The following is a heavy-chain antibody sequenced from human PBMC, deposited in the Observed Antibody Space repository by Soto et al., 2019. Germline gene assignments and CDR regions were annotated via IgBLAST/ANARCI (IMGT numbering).Heavy chain of an antibody. CDR1: GYKFTNYG. J-gene: IGHJ6*02. D-gene: IGHD2-21*02. V-gene: IGHV1-58*01. CDR2: IVVGSGNT. Sequence: ASVKVSCKASGYKFTNYGVGWVRQARGQRLEWIGWIVVGSGNTNYAQKFQERVTITRDMSTSTAYMELRSLRSDDTAVYYCARVYHCGGDCYLYYYYGMDVWGQGTTVTVSS. CDR3: ARVYHCGGDCYLYYYYGMDV.